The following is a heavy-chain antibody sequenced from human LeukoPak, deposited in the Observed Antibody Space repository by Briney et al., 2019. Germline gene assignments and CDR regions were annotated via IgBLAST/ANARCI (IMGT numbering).Heavy chain of an antibody. J-gene: IGHJ4*02. Sequence: SETLSLTCTVSGGSISSSSYCWGWIRQPPGKGLEWIGCLFYSGSTYYNPSLKSRVTISVDTSKNQFSLKLSSVTAADTAVYYCARGGDRSFDYWGQGTLVTVSS. CDR1: GGSISSSSYC. D-gene: IGHD3-10*01. CDR2: LFYSGST. CDR3: ARGGDRSFDY. V-gene: IGHV4-39*07.